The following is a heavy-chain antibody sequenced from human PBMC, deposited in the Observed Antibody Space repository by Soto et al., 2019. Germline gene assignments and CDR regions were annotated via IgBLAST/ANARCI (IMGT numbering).Heavy chain of an antibody. CDR1: GGSISSHY. D-gene: IGHD4-17*01. CDR2: LYYTGST. CDR3: ARVGATVTSQALGFDH. Sequence: QVQLQESGPGLVRPSETLSLTRTVSGGSISSHYWSWVRQPPGKGLEWIGYLYYTGSTNYNASLKSQVTMSLDTSKNQFSLMLTSVTAADTAVYYCARVGATVTSQALGFDHWGQGILVTVSS. J-gene: IGHJ4*02. V-gene: IGHV4-59*11.